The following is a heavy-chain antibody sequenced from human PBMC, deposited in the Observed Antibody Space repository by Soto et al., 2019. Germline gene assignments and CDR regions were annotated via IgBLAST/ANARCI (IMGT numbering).Heavy chain of an antibody. J-gene: IGHJ6*02. D-gene: IGHD3-10*01. V-gene: IGHV3-48*02. Sequence: PGGSLRLSCAASGLTLSIYSMNWVRQAPGKGLEWVSYISSSSTTLYYADSVKGRFTISRDNAKNSLYLQMHSLRDEDTAVYYCARDPGDGMDVWGQGTTVTVS. CDR3: ARDPGDGMDV. CDR2: ISSSSTTL. CDR1: GLTLSIYS.